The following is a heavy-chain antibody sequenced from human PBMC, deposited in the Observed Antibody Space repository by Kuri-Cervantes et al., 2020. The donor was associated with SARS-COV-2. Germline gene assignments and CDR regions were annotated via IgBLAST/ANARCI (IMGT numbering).Heavy chain of an antibody. Sequence: GESLKISCEASGFTFSSYSMNWVRQAPGKGLEWVSSISSSSSYIYYADSVKGRFTISRDNAKNSLYLQVSSLRAEDTAVYYCARDLRLGKSLDYWGQGTLVTVSS. CDR2: ISSSSSYI. CDR1: GFTFSSYS. J-gene: IGHJ4*02. V-gene: IGHV3-21*01. D-gene: IGHD7-27*01. CDR3: ARDLRLGKSLDY.